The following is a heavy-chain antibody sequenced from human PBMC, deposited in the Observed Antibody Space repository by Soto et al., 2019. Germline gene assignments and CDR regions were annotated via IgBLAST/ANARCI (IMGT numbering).Heavy chain of an antibody. J-gene: IGHJ5*02. D-gene: IGHD2-15*01. CDR3: ARQRLGGSPNWFDP. V-gene: IGHV3-74*01. Sequence: EVQLVESGGGLVQPGGSLRLSCAASGFTFSSFWMHWVRQAPGKGLVWVSRINSDGSSTTYADSVKGRFTISRDNAKNTLYLQMTSLRAEDTDVYYCARQRLGGSPNWFDPWGQGTLVIVSS. CDR1: GFTFSSFW. CDR2: INSDGSST.